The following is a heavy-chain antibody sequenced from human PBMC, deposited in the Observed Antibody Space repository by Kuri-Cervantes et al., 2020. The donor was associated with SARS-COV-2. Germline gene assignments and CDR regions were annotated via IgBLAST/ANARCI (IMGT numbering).Heavy chain of an antibody. CDR1: GGTFSSYA. D-gene: IGHD3-3*01. V-gene: IGHV1-2*02. CDR2: INSNSGGT. CDR3: ARGWSGYSLDPPHFDY. Sequence: ASVKVSCKASGGTFSSYAISWVRQAPGQGLEWMGRINSNSGGTNYAQKFQGRVTMTRDTSISTAYMELSRLRSDDTAVYYCARGWSGYSLDPPHFDYWGQGTLVTVSS. J-gene: IGHJ4*02.